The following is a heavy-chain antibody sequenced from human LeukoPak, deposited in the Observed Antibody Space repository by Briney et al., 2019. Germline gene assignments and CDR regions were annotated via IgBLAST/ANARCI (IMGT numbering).Heavy chain of an antibody. V-gene: IGHV3-30*18. CDR1: GFTFFSYG. CDR3: AKDRYKLYYYYYGMDV. D-gene: IGHD1-1*01. CDR2: ISYDGSNK. J-gene: IGHJ6*02. Sequence: GGSLRLSCAASGFTFFSYGMHWVRQAPGKGLEWAAVISYDGSNKYYADSVKGRFTISRDNSKNTLYLQMNSLRAEDTAVYYCAKDRYKLYYYYYGMDVWGQGTTVTVSS.